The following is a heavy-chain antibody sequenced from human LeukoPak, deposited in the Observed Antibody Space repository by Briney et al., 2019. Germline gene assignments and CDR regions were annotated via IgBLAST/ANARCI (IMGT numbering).Heavy chain of an antibody. J-gene: IGHJ4*02. CDR3: ARDHNYAFDY. Sequence: GGSLRLSCAASGFTFSSYSMNWLRQAPGKGLEWVSYISSISGTINYADSVKGRFTISGDNARNSLFLQMNSLRAEDTAVYYCARDHNYAFDYWGQGTLVTVSS. V-gene: IGHV3-48*01. CDR1: GFTFSSYS. CDR2: ISSISGTI. D-gene: IGHD5-18*01.